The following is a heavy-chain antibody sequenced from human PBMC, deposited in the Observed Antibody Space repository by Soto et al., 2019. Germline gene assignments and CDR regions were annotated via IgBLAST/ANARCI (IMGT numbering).Heavy chain of an antibody. J-gene: IGHJ6*02. CDR3: ATRTDYYYGSGSLGGMDV. CDR2: IYYSGST. CDR1: VGSISSGSYY. D-gene: IGHD3-10*01. V-gene: IGHV4-31*03. Sequence: QVQLQESGPGLVKPSQTLSLTCTVSVGSISSGSYYWSWLRQLPGNGLEWLGYIYYSGSTYYNPSLKSRVTISVDTSKNQFSLKLNSVTAAYTAVYYCATRTDYYYGSGSLGGMDVWGQGTTVTVSS.